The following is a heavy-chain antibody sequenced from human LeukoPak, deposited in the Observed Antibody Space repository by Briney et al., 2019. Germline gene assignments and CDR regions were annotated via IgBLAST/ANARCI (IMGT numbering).Heavy chain of an antibody. CDR1: GYTLTELS. Sequence: ASVRVSCKVSGYTLTELSMHWVRQAPGKGLEWMGGFDPEDGETIYAQKFQGRVTMTEDTSTDTAYMELSSLRSEDTAVYYCATEGGSYYDSSGYYYFNWGQGTLVTVSS. CDR3: ATEGGSYYDSSGYYYFN. V-gene: IGHV1-24*01. D-gene: IGHD3-22*01. CDR2: FDPEDGET. J-gene: IGHJ4*02.